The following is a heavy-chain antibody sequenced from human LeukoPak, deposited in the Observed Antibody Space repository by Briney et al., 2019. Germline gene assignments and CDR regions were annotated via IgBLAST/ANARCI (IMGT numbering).Heavy chain of an antibody. CDR2: ISSSGDTR. CDR3: AGGVVVAATTPFDY. D-gene: IGHD2-15*01. J-gene: IGHJ4*02. Sequence: PGGSLRLSCAASGFTFNSYEMNWVRQAPGKGLEWVSYISSSGDTRYDADSVQGRFTISRDNAKNSLYLQMNSLRAEDTAVYYCAGGVVVAATTPFDYWGQGTLVTVSS. V-gene: IGHV3-48*03. CDR1: GFTFNSYE.